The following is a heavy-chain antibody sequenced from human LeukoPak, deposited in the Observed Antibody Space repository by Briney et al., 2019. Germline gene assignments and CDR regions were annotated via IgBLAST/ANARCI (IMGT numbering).Heavy chain of an antibody. D-gene: IGHD3-16*02. J-gene: IGHJ4*02. CDR1: GGSISSSSYY. CDR2: IYYSGST. Sequence: PSETLSLTCTVSGGSISSSSYYWGWIRQPPGKGLEWIGSIYYSGSTYYNPSLKSRVTISVDTSKNQFSLKLSSVTAADTAVYYCARHGFGGVIVKRWYFDYWGQGTLVTVSS. CDR3: ARHGFGGVIVKRWYFDY. V-gene: IGHV4-39*01.